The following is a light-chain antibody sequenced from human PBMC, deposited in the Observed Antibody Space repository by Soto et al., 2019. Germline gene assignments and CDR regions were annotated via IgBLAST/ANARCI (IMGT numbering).Light chain of an antibody. V-gene: IGKV3-11*01. J-gene: IGKJ4*01. CDR1: QGLRGY. CDR2: DAS. CDR3: QQRYNGLT. Sequence: EIVLTQSPATLSLSPGERATLSCWASQGLRGYLAWYQQKPGQAPRLLIYDASNRATGVPARFSGSASGTDFTLTISSLEPEDFAVYYCQQRYNGLTFGGGTKVEIK.